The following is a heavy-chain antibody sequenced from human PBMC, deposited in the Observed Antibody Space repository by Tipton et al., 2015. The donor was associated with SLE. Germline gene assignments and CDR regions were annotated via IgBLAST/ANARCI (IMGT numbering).Heavy chain of an antibody. J-gene: IGHJ6*03. CDR2: ISYSGST. Sequence: TLSLTCTVSGGSISTYYWSWIRQPPGKGLEWIGYISYSGSTDYNPSLKSRVTISVDTSENQFSLRLSSVTAADTAVYYCARAPAPAPPTHYYYYMDVWGKGTTVTVSS. CDR3: ARAPAPAPPTHYYYYMDV. D-gene: IGHD2-2*01. V-gene: IGHV4-59*01. CDR1: GGSISTYY.